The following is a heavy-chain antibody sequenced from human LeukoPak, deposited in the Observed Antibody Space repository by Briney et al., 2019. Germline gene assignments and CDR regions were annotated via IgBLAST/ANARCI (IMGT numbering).Heavy chain of an antibody. D-gene: IGHD2-15*01. Sequence: GGSLRLSCTASGFTFGSYAMYWVRQAPGKGLEWVSGIFGSGGSAHYADSVKGRITISRDNSKNTVYLEMNSLGVDDTAVYYCAKTTVGYSSGRFPGWPADYWGQGTLVTVSS. CDR1: GFTFGSYA. CDR2: IFGSGGSA. J-gene: IGHJ4*02. V-gene: IGHV3-23*01. CDR3: AKTTVGYSSGRFPGWPADY.